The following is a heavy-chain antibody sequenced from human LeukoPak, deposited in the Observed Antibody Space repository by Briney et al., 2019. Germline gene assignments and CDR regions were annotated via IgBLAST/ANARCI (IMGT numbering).Heavy chain of an antibody. Sequence: SETLSLTCTVSGGSISSYYWSWIRQPPGKGLEWTGYIYYSGSTNYNPSLKSRVTISVDTSKNQFSLKLSSVTAADTAVYYCASSATTVGYYYGMDVWGQGTTVTVSS. J-gene: IGHJ6*02. D-gene: IGHD1-1*01. V-gene: IGHV4-59*01. CDR3: ASSATTVGYYYGMDV. CDR2: IYYSGST. CDR1: GGSISSYY.